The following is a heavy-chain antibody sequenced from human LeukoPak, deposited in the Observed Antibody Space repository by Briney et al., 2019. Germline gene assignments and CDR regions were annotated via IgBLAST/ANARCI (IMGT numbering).Heavy chain of an antibody. Sequence: AASVKVSCKASGYTFTSYGISWVRQAPGQGLEWMGWISAYNGNTSYAQKLQGRVTMTTDTSTSTAYMELRSLRSDDTAVYYCARDRMVATSTNPLDYWGQGTLVTVSS. CDR2: ISAYNGNT. J-gene: IGHJ4*02. V-gene: IGHV1-18*01. CDR1: GYTFTSYG. CDR3: ARDRMVATSTNPLDY. D-gene: IGHD5-12*01.